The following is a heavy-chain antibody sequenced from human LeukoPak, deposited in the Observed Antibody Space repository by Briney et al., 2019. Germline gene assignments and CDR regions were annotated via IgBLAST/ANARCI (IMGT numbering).Heavy chain of an antibody. D-gene: IGHD4-17*01. Sequence: SDTLSLTCTVSGGSLSSYYWSWIRQPPGKGLEWIGYIYYSGSTNYNPYPKSRLTISVATSKNQSSLKLRSVTAADTAVYYCSRGGNYGDHNRAYYYYYMDVWGKGTTVTVSS. J-gene: IGHJ6*03. V-gene: IGHV4-59*07. CDR2: IYYSGST. CDR3: SRGGNYGDHNRAYYYYYMDV. CDR1: GGSLSSYY.